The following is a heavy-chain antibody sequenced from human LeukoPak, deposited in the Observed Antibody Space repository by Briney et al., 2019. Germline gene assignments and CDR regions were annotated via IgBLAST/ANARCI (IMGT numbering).Heavy chain of an antibody. Sequence: PGGTLRLSCAASGFTFSNACMSWVRQPPGKGLEWVGRIKRKTDGGTTDYAAPVNARSTISTDDSKNPLYLHMTTPNTDDPAVYYCTTALLVGYWGQGTLVTVSS. J-gene: IGHJ4*02. D-gene: IGHD6-13*01. CDR1: GFTFSNAC. CDR2: IKRKTDGGTT. V-gene: IGHV3-15*01. CDR3: TTALLVGY.